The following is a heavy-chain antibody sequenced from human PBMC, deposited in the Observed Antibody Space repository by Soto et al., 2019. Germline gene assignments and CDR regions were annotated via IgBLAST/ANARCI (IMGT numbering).Heavy chain of an antibody. J-gene: IGHJ6*02. V-gene: IGHV3-30-3*01. CDR1: GFTFSSYA. CDR2: ISYDGSNK. CDR3: ARDIALQHYYYYGMDV. Sequence: GGSLRLSCAASGFTFSSYAMHWVRQAPGKGLEWVAVISYDGSNKYYADSVKGRFTISRDNSKNTLYLQMNSLRAEDTAVYYCARDIALQHYYYYGMDVWGQGTTVTVSS. D-gene: IGHD6-13*01.